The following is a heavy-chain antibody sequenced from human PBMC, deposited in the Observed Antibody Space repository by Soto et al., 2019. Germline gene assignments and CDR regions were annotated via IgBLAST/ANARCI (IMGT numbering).Heavy chain of an antibody. D-gene: IGHD1-7*01. V-gene: IGHV1-18*01. CDR2: ISTYNGNT. J-gene: IGHJ4*02. CDR1: GYTFTRYG. CDR3: ARDGTRDDTLTGFDY. Sequence: QVQLVQSGAEVKKPGASVKVSCNTSGYTFTRYGISWVRQAPGQGLEWMGWISTYNGNTNYAQKLQGRVTMTTDTSTSTAYMELRSLRSDVTAVYYSARDGTRDDTLTGFDYWGQGTLVTVSS.